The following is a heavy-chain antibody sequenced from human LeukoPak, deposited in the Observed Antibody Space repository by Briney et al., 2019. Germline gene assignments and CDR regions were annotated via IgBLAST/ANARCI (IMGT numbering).Heavy chain of an antibody. D-gene: IGHD3-22*01. CDR1: GFTFSSYA. CDR3: AKDLHFYYDSSGGGYDY. CDR2: ISWNSGSI. Sequence: GGSLRLSCAASGFTFSSYAMHWVRQAPGKGLEWVSGISWNSGSIGYADSVKGRFTISRDNAKNSLYLQMNSLRAEDTALYYCAKDLHFYYDSSGGGYDYWGQGTLVTVSS. V-gene: IGHV3-9*01. J-gene: IGHJ4*02.